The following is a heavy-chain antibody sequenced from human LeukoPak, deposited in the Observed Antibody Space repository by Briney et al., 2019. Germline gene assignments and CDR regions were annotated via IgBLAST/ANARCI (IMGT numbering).Heavy chain of an antibody. J-gene: IGHJ3*02. CDR3: ARDPYSGSYYIAFDI. Sequence: PSETLSLTCAVSGGSISSSNWWSWVRQPPGKGLEWIGEIYHSGSTNYNPSLKSRVTISVDKSKNQFSLKLSSVTAADTAVYYCARDPYSGSYYIAFDIWGQGIMVTVSS. V-gene: IGHV4-4*02. D-gene: IGHD1-26*01. CDR1: GGSISSSNW. CDR2: IYHSGST.